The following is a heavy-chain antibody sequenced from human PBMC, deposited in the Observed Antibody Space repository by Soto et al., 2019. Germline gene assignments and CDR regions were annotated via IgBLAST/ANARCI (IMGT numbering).Heavy chain of an antibody. CDR2: IWYDGSNK. Sequence: VQLVESGGGVVQPGRSLRLSCAASGFTFSSYGMHWVRQAPGKGLEWVAVIWYDGSNKYYADSVKGRFTISRDNSKNTLYLQMNSLRAEDTAVYYCARGYSYGYIGIDYWGQGTLVTVSS. J-gene: IGHJ4*02. CDR3: ARGYSYGYIGIDY. V-gene: IGHV3-33*01. CDR1: GFTFSSYG. D-gene: IGHD5-18*01.